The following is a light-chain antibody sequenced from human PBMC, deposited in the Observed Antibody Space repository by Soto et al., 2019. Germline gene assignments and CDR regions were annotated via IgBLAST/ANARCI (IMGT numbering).Light chain of an antibody. CDR2: AAS. CDR3: QQSNSSPPT. J-gene: IGKJ4*01. V-gene: IGKV1-39*01. Sequence: IPLTPSPSSLSASIGDRVTITCRASQSITNYLNWYQHKPGQAPNLLIYAASTLQAGVPSRFRGSGSGTDFTLTISSLQPEDFATYFCQQSNSSPPTFGGGTKVDIK. CDR1: QSITNY.